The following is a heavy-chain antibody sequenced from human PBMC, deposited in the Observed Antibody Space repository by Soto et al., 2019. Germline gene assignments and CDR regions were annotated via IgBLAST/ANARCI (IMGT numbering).Heavy chain of an antibody. CDR3: AKSPRYYYDSSGYYYPGLDV. J-gene: IGHJ6*02. Sequence: GGSLRLSCAASGFTFSSYAMSWVRQAPGKGLEWVSAISGSGGSTYYADSVKGRFTISRDNSKNTLYLQMNSLRAEDTAVYYCAKSPRYYYDSSGYYYPGLDVWGQGTTVTVSS. V-gene: IGHV3-23*01. CDR1: GFTFSSYA. CDR2: ISGSGGST. D-gene: IGHD3-22*01.